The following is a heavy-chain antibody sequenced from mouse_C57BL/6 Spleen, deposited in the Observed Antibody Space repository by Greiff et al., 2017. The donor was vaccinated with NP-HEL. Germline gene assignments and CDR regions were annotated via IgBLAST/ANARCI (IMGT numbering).Heavy chain of an antibody. V-gene: IGHV3-6*01. CDR3: ARGGMDDYDWTWVAY. J-gene: IGHJ3*01. D-gene: IGHD2-4*01. Sequence: EVQLQESGPGLVKPSQSLSLTCSVTGYSITSGYYWNWIRPLPGNKLEWMGYISYDGSNNYNPSLKNRISITRDTSKNQFFLKLNSVTTEDTATYYCARGGMDDYDWTWVAYWGQGTLVTVSA. CDR1: GYSITSGYY. CDR2: ISYDGSN.